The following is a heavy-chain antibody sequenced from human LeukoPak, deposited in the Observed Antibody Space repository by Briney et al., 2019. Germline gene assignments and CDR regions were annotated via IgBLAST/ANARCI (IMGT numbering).Heavy chain of an antibody. CDR1: GYTYTSYD. V-gene: IGHV1-8*03. D-gene: IGHD3-10*01. J-gene: IGHJ6*03. CDR2: MNPNSGST. Sequence: ASVKVSCKASGYTYTSYDINWVRQATGQGLEWMGWMNPNSGSTGYAQKFQGRVTITRNTSISTAYMELSSLRSEDTAVYYCARGGSGVGVLYYYYMDVWGKGTTVTVSS. CDR3: ARGGSGVGVLYYYYMDV.